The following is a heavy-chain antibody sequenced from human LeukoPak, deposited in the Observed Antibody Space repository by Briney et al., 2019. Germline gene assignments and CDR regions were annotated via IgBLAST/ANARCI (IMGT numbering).Heavy chain of an antibody. CDR2: FDPEDGET. CDR1: GYTLTELS. D-gene: IGHD6-13*01. CDR3: AAAGIRESANDAFDI. V-gene: IGHV1-24*01. J-gene: IGHJ3*02. Sequence: GASVKVSCKVSGYTLTELSMHWVRQAPGKGLEWMGGFDPEDGETIYAQKFQGRVTMTEDTSTDTAYMELSSLRSEDTAVYYCAAAGIRESANDAFDIWGPGTMVTVSS.